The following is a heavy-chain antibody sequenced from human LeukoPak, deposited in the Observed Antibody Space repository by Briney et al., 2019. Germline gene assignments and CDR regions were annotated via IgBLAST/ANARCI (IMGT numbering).Heavy chain of an antibody. J-gene: IGHJ5*02. CDR2: ISYSGTT. CDR1: GGSISIDY. Sequence: SETLSLTCTVSGGSISIDYWSWIRQPPGKGLEWIAYISYSGTTNYNPSLKSRVTISLDTSKNQVSLKLRSVTAADTAVYYCARDGATAGNWFDPWGQGTLVTVSS. D-gene: IGHD6-13*01. V-gene: IGHV4-59*01. CDR3: ARDGATAGNWFDP.